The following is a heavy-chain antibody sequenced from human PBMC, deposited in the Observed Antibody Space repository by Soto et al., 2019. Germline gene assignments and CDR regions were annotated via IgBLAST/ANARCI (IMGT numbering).Heavy chain of an antibody. CDR1: RYTITCYH. Sequence: AAVKVSCKASRYTITCYHMHWVRQAPGQGLEWMGWINPTSGSSNDEQKFQGRVTMTRGTSISTAYMKLSRQRSDDTSVYYCASRFSAAAGAPNYYYCGMDVWGQGTTVTVSS. CDR2: INPTSGSS. J-gene: IGHJ6*02. V-gene: IGHV1-2*02. D-gene: IGHD6-13*01. CDR3: ASRFSAAAGAPNYYYCGMDV.